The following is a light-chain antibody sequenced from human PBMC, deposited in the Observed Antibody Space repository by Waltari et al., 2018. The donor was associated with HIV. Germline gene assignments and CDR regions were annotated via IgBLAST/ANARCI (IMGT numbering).Light chain of an antibody. J-gene: IGLJ2*01. CDR2: GNR. CDR1: RSNIGAGYD. V-gene: IGLV1-40*01. Sequence: QSVLTQPPSVSGAPGQRVSISCTGSRSNIGAGYDVPWYQQLPGTAPKLLIYGNRNRPSGVPDRFSGSKSGTSASLAITGLQAEDEADYYCQSYDSSLSASDVVFGGGTKLTVL. CDR3: QSYDSSLSASDVV.